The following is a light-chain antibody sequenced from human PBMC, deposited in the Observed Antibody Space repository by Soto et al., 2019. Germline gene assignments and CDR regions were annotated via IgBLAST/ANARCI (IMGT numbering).Light chain of an antibody. CDR1: SSDVGGYNY. CDR3: AAWDDNLNAWL. J-gene: IGLJ3*02. Sequence: QSALTQPASVSGSPGQSITISCTGTSSDVGGYNYVSWYQQHPGKAPKLMIYEVSNRPSGVSNRFSGSKSGNTASLTISGLQAEDEADYYCAAWDDNLNAWLFGGGTKVTVL. CDR2: EVS. V-gene: IGLV2-14*01.